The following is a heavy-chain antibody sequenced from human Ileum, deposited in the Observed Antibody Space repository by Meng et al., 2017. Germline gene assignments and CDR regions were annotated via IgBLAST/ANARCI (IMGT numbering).Heavy chain of an antibody. CDR2: MSYDGSGE. J-gene: IGHJ4*02. Sequence: GESLKISCAASGSTFRSNAMHWVRQAPGKGLEWVAIMSYDGSGETYADSVKGRFTISRDNSKNTLYLQMNSLRTEDTALYYCASGMGPGAYLNDYWGQGTRVTVSS. V-gene: IGHV3-30*04. CDR1: GSTFRSNA. D-gene: IGHD3-10*01. CDR3: ASGMGPGAYLNDY.